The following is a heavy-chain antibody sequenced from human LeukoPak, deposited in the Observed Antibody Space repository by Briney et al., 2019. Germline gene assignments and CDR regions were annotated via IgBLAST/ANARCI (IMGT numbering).Heavy chain of an antibody. Sequence: AGGSLRLSCAASGFTFDDYGMSWVRQAPGKGLEWVSGLSGSGGSTYYADSVKGRFTISRDNSKNTLYLQMNSLRAEDTAVYYCAKLWDRSIAAPIDDWGQGTLVTVSS. J-gene: IGHJ4*02. D-gene: IGHD6-6*01. CDR2: LSGSGGST. CDR1: GFTFDDYG. V-gene: IGHV3-23*01. CDR3: AKLWDRSIAAPIDD.